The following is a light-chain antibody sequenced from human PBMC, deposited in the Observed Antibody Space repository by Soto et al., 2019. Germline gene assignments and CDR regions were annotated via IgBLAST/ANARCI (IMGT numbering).Light chain of an antibody. V-gene: IGLV2-8*01. Sequence: QSALTQPPSASGSPGQSVTISCTGTSSDVGGYNYVSWYQQHPGKAPKLMIYEVSKRPSGVPDRFSGSMSGNTASLTVSGLQAEDDADYYCSSYAGSNNLVFGGGTKLTVL. CDR3: SSYAGSNNLV. J-gene: IGLJ2*01. CDR1: SSDVGGYNY. CDR2: EVS.